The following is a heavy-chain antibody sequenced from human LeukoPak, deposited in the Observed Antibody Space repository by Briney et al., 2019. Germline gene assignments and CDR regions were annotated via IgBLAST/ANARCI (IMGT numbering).Heavy chain of an antibody. CDR1: GFTFSSYA. CDR2: ISYDGSNK. J-gene: IGHJ5*02. V-gene: IGHV3-30-3*01. CDR3: ARDHSSSWHNWFDP. D-gene: IGHD6-13*01. Sequence: PGRSLRLSCAASGFTFSSYAMHWVRQAPGKGLEWVAVISYDGSNKYYADSVKGRFTISRDNSKNTLYLQMNSLRAEDTAVYYCARDHSSSWHNWFDPWGQGTLVTVSS.